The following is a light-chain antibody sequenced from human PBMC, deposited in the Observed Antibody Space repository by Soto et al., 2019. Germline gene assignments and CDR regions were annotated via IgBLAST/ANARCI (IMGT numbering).Light chain of an antibody. V-gene: IGLV1-40*01. CDR1: GATSD. Sequence: QSVLTQPPSVSGAPGHRVTISCIGATSDVHWYQYLPGTAPKLLIYGNNNRPSGVPDRFSGSRSGTSASLAITGLQAEDEADYYSQPFDIRLSDLHVFGTGTKVTV. CDR3: QPFDIRLSDLHV. CDR2: GNN. J-gene: IGLJ1*01.